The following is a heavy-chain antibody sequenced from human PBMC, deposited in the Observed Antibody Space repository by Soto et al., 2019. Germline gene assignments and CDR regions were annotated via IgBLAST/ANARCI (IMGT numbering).Heavy chain of an antibody. V-gene: IGHV3-33*01. CDR2: IWYDGSNK. J-gene: IGHJ4*02. CDR1: GFTFTTYG. CDR3: ARAYRREGSCYDPFDY. Sequence: QVQLVESGGGVVQPGRSLRLSCAASGFTFTTYGMHWVRQSPGKGLEWVALIWYDGSNKYYADPVKGRFTISTDNSKHTLFLQMNTLRDEDTAVYYCARAYRREGSCYDPFDYWGQGTLVTVSS. D-gene: IGHD6-13*01.